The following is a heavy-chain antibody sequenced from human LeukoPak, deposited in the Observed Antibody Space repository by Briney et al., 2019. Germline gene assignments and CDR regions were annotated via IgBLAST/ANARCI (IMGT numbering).Heavy chain of an antibody. V-gene: IGHV1-2*02. CDR3: ARGPQYGSDWNFRRVIDY. CDR2: IHPHSGGT. Sequence: GASVKVSCKASGYTFTDYYTHWVRQAPGQGLEWMGWIHPHSGGTSYAQKFQGRVTMTRDTSISTAYRELTRLTSDDTGVYYCARGPQYGSDWNFRRVIDYWGQGTLVTVSS. CDR1: GYTFTDYY. D-gene: IGHD6-19*01. J-gene: IGHJ4*02.